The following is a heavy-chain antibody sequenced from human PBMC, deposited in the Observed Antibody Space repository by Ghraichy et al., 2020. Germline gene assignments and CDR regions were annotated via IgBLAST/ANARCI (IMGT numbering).Heavy chain of an antibody. J-gene: IGHJ4*02. D-gene: IGHD5-18*01. CDR1: GDSMSNYY. CDR2: IYYSGST. CDR3: ARYTARFDY. Sequence: ESLNISCTVSGDSMSNYYWSWIRQPPGKGLEWIGYIYYSGSTNYNPSLKSRVTISIDTSKKHFFLKLSSVTTADTAVYYCARYTARFDYWGQGTLVTVSS. V-gene: IGHV4-59*01.